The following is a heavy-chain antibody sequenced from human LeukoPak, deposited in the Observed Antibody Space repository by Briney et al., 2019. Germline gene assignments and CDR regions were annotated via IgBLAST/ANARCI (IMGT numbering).Heavy chain of an antibody. CDR1: GFTFISYE. CDR2: INGTGSTI. D-gene: IGHD3-9*01. Sequence: GGSLRLSCVASGFTFISYETNWVRQAPGKGLEWVSYINGTGSTIYYADSVKGRFSISRDNAKNSLFLQMNGLRAEDTAVYYCAATKHYDILPDYWGQGTLVSVSS. CDR3: AATKHYDILPDY. J-gene: IGHJ4*02. V-gene: IGHV3-48*03.